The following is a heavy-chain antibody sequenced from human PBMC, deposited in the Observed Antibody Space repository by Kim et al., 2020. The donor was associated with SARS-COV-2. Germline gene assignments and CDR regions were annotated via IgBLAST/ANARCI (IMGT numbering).Heavy chain of an antibody. Sequence: GGSLRLSCAASGFTFSSYAMSWVRQAPGKGLEWVSAISGSGGSTYYADSVKGRFTISRDNSKNTLYLQMNSLRAEDTAVYYCAKDSGTYYDFWSGYPRSWFDPWGQGTLVTVSS. D-gene: IGHD3-3*01. V-gene: IGHV3-23*01. CDR2: ISGSGGST. CDR1: GFTFSSYA. CDR3: AKDSGTYYDFWSGYPRSWFDP. J-gene: IGHJ5*02.